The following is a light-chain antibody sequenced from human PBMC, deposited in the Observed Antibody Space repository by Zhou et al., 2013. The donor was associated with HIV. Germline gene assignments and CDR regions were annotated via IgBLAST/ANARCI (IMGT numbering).Light chain of an antibody. J-gene: IGKJ5*01. Sequence: ENVLTQSPGTLSLSVGERVTLSCRASQSLNSDYLAWYQHRPGQAPKLLIYDTSSRATGIPDRFSGSGSGTDFTLTISRLEPEDFAVFYCQQYDSSPFTFGQGTRLEIK. CDR2: DTS. CDR3: QQYDSSPFT. CDR1: QSLNSDY. V-gene: IGKV3-20*01.